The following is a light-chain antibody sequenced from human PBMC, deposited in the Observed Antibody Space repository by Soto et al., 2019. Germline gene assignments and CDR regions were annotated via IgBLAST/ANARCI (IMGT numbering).Light chain of an antibody. V-gene: IGKV1-9*01. J-gene: IGKJ5*01. CDR2: AAS. Sequence: DIQMTQYPSTLSRSVGDRVTITCRASQGTNNYLAWYQQKPGKAPKLLIYAASTLQSGGPSRFSGSGSGTEFTLTISSLQPEDFATYDCQHLINYPITFGQGTRLEV. CDR3: QHLINYPIT. CDR1: QGTNNY.